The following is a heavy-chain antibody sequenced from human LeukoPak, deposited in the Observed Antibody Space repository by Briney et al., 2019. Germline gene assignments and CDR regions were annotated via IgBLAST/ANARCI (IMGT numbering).Heavy chain of an antibody. CDR1: GFTLSSYG. CDR2: QWYGGPNK. V-gene: IGHV3-33*01. D-gene: IGHD3-10*02. J-gene: IGHJ4*02. Sequence: GGSLRLSCVVSGFTLSSYGMHWVSQAPGKGLEWLAVQWYGGPNKHSADSVKGRLTTSRDNSNNTLYLQMNSMRVEDTAVYYCARGVRGYDHLDYWGLATLVTV. CDR3: ARGVRGYDHLDY.